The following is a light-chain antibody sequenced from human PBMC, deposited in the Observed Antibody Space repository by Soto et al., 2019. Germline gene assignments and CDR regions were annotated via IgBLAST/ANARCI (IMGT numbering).Light chain of an antibody. CDR3: QQYTSYSGT. CDR1: QSITAR. Sequence: QVTQSPSAVSGKETDRVTIACRASQSITARLAWYQQRPGKAPKLLIYDASILESGVPSRFSGSGSGTEFTLTISSLQPDDFATYYCQQYTSYSGTFCHVSNADIK. CDR2: DAS. J-gene: IGKJ1*01. V-gene: IGKV1-5*01.